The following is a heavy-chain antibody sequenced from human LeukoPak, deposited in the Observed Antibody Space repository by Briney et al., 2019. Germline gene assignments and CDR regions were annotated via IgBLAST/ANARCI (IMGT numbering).Heavy chain of an antibody. Sequence: GGSLRLSCAASGFTFSNAWMSWVRQAPGKGLEWVGRIKSKTDGGTTDYAAPVKGRFTISRDDSKNTLYLQMNSLKTEDTAVYYCTTDITMVRGVISRGYYYYYYMDVWGKGTTVTVSS. J-gene: IGHJ6*03. CDR1: GFTFSNAW. D-gene: IGHD3-10*01. CDR3: TTDITMVRGVISRGYYYYYYMDV. CDR2: IKSKTDGGTT. V-gene: IGHV3-15*01.